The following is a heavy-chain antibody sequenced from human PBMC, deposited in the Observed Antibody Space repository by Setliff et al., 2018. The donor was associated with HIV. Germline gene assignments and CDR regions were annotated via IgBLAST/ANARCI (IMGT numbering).Heavy chain of an antibody. CDR3: ARAQMHRGVVAWSLYYFDY. J-gene: IGHJ4*02. CDR2: IYENDYT. V-gene: IGHV4-59*01. D-gene: IGHD3-10*01. Sequence: SETLSLTCIVSGGSMNNYYWNWVRQTPGKGLEWIGYIYENDYTHYTVSLRSRVAISMDTSKNQFSLTLRSVTAADRAIYYCARAQMHRGVVAWSLYYFDYWGQGALVTVSS. CDR1: GGSMNNYY.